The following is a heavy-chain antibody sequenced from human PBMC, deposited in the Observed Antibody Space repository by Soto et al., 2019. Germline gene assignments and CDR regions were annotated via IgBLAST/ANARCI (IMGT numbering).Heavy chain of an antibody. J-gene: IGHJ5*02. D-gene: IGHD6-19*01. CDR2: FYSSGSI. Sequence: SETLSLTGFVSGYSITAGGYYWSWIRHHPGKGLEWIGSFYSSGSIIYNPSLRSRVAISGDTYSTQFSMSLTAVTAADTARYYCARMYSSGSGWFHPWGQGTLVTVSS. CDR3: ARMYSSGSGWFHP. V-gene: IGHV4-31*03. CDR1: GYSITAGGYY.